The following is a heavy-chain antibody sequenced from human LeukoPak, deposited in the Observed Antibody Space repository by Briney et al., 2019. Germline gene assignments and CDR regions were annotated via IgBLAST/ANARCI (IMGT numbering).Heavy chain of an antibody. D-gene: IGHD3-22*01. CDR1: GFTFTSYS. V-gene: IGHV3-23*01. CDR3: ARAYDSSGYYAYYYGMDV. J-gene: IGHJ6*02. CDR2: ISGGGGST. Sequence: GGSLRLSCAASGFTFTSYSMNWVRQAPGKGLEWVSTISGGGGSTYYPGSVKGRFTISRENAKNSLYLQMNSLRAEDTAVYYCARAYDSSGYYAYYYGMDVWGQGTTVTVSS.